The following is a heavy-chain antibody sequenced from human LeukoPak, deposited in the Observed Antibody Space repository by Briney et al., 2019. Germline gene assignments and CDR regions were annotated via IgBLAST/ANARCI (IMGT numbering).Heavy chain of an antibody. CDR3: AKAWGYYGSSGYTPPGY. V-gene: IGHV3-23*01. CDR1: GFTFSSYA. CDR2: ISGSGGST. D-gene: IGHD3-22*01. Sequence: PGGSLRLSCAASGFTFSSYAMSWVRQAPGKGLEWVSAISGSGGSTYYADSVKGRFTISRDNSKNTLYLQMNSLRAEDTAVYYCAKAWGYYGSSGYTPPGYWGQGTLVTVSS. J-gene: IGHJ4*02.